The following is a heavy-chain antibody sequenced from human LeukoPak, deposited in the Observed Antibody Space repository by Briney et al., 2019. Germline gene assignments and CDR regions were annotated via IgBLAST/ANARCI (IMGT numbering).Heavy chain of an antibody. J-gene: IGHJ6*02. CDR1: GGSIGSYY. Sequence: PSETLSLTCAVSGGSIGSYYWSWIRQPPGKGLEWIGYIYYSGSTNYNPSLKSRVTISVDTSKNQFSLKLSSVTAADTAVYYCARSWGYCSGGSCYSYYGMDVWGQGTTVTVSS. D-gene: IGHD2-15*01. CDR3: ARSWGYCSGGSCYSYYGMDV. V-gene: IGHV4-59*01. CDR2: IYYSGST.